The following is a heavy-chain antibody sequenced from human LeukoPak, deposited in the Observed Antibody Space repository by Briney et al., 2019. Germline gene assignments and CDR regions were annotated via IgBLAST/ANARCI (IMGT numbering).Heavy chain of an antibody. V-gene: IGHV3-30*18. CDR3: AKDMNTVTTTFDY. J-gene: IGHJ4*02. CDR1: GFTFSTYA. Sequence: GGSLRLSCAASGFTFSTYAMHWVRQAPGKGLEWVTVISNDATKKYYADSVKGRSTISRDNSESTLYLQMNSLRAEDTAVYYCAKDMNTVTTTFDYWGQGTLVTVSS. CDR2: ISNDATKK. D-gene: IGHD4-17*01.